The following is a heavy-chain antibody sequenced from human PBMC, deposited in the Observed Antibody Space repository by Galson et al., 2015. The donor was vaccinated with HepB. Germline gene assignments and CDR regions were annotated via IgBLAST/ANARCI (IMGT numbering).Heavy chain of an antibody. CDR1: GGSISSGGYS. V-gene: IGHV4-30-2*01. CDR3: ARAYCGGDCYSYAFDI. Sequence: LSLTCAVSGGSISSGGYSWSWIRQPPGKGLEWIGYIYHSGSTYYNPSLKSRVTISVDRSKNQFSLKLSSVTAADTAVYYCARAYCGGDCYSYAFDIWGQGTMVTVSS. D-gene: IGHD2-21*02. CDR2: IYHSGST. J-gene: IGHJ3*02.